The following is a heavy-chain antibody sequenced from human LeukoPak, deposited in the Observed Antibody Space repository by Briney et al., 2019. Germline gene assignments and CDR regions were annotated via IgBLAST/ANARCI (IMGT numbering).Heavy chain of an antibody. CDR1: RYSISSGYY. J-gene: IGHJ4*02. CDR3: ARISGSYPKTVDY. CDR2: IYHSGST. V-gene: IGHV4-38-2*02. D-gene: IGHD1-26*01. Sequence: PSETLSLTCTVSRYSISSGYYWGWIRQPPGKGLEWIGSIYHSGSTYYNPSLKSRVTISVDTSKNQFSLKLSSVTAADTAVYYCARISGSYPKTVDYWGQGTLVTVSS.